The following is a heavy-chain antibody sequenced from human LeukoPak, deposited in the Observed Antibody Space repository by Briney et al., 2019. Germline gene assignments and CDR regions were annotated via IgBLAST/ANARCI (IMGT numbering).Heavy chain of an antibody. Sequence: APLRVSCTASGYTFTIYGISWVRQAPGQGLEWMGWISAYNGNTNYAQKLQGRVTMTTDTSTSTAYMELRSLRSDDTAVYYCARADLWFGELGYWGQGTLVTVSS. D-gene: IGHD3-10*01. V-gene: IGHV1-18*01. CDR2: ISAYNGNT. CDR1: GYTFTIYG. CDR3: ARADLWFGELGY. J-gene: IGHJ4*02.